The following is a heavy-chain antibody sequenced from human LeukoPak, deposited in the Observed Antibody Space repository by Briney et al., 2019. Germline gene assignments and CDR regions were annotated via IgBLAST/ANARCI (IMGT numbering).Heavy chain of an antibody. CDR3: ARARYCTSTSWYMFD. D-gene: IGHD2-2*01. CDR2: ISSDGSSA. J-gene: IGHJ3*01. Sequence: PAGPLRLSCSSSRFTVGNYRMHPVRKASGTGLLWVSRISSDGSSASYADSVKGRFTISRDNAKNTLYPQMNSLRAEDTAVYYCARARYCTSTSWYMFDWGQGTMFTVSS. V-gene: IGHV3-74*01. CDR1: RFTVGNYR.